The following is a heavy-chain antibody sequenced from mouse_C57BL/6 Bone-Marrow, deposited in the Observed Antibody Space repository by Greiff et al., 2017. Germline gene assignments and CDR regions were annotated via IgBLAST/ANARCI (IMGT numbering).Heavy chain of an antibody. CDR1: GFTFSSYA. J-gene: IGHJ2*01. CDR3: ARGYVNYAVYFDY. CDR2: ISDGGSYT. Sequence: EVQLVESGGGLVKPGGSLTLSCAASGFTFSSYAMSWVRQTPETRLEWVATISDGGSYTYYPDNVKGRFTIARDNAKNHLYLQMSHLKSEDTAMYYCARGYVNYAVYFDYWGQGTTRTVSS. D-gene: IGHD2-1*01. V-gene: IGHV5-4*01.